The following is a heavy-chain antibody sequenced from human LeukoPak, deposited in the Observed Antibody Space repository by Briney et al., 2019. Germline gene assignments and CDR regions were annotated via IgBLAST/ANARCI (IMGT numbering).Heavy chain of an antibody. CDR3: ARMKCSGGSCYSNY. J-gene: IGHJ4*02. CDR2: INTNTGIP. Sequence: GASVKVSCKASGYSFTTYVMNWVRQAPGQGLEWMGWINTNTGIPTYAQGFTGRFVFSMDTSVSTAYLQISSLKAEDTAVYYCARMKCSGGSCYSNYWGQGTLVTVSS. V-gene: IGHV7-4-1*02. CDR1: GYSFTTYV. D-gene: IGHD2-15*01.